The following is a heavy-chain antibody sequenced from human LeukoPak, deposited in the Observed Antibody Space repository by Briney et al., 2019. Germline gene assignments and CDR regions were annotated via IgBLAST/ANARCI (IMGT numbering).Heavy chain of an antibody. D-gene: IGHD4-11*01. J-gene: IGHJ6*03. CDR1: GGSISSGGYY. Sequence: SQTLSLTCTVSGGSISSGGYYWSWIRQPPGKGLEWIGYIYHSGSTYYNPSLKSRVTISVDRSKNQFSLKLSSVTAADTAVYYCARTQTMTTVTTSSYYYYYMDVWGKGTTVTVSS. CDR2: IYHSGST. V-gene: IGHV4-30-2*01. CDR3: ARTQTMTTVTTSSYYYYYMDV.